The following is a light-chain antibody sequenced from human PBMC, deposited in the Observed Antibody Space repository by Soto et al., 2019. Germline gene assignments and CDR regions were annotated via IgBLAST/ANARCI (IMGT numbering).Light chain of an antibody. V-gene: IGLV2-23*02. CDR1: SGNVGTYNL. J-gene: IGLJ2*01. CDR3: SSYTGTVNLA. CDR2: EVS. Sequence: QSALAQPASVSGSPGQSITISCTGSSGNVGTYNLVSWYQQFPGRAPKLLIYEVSRRPSGISPRFSGSKSGSTASLTISNLQAEDEAAYFCSSYTGTVNLAFGGGTKLTVL.